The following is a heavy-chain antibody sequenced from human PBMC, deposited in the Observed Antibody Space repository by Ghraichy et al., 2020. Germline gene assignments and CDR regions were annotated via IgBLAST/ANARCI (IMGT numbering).Heavy chain of an antibody. CDR2: ISGSGDST. D-gene: IGHD2-15*01. Sequence: GGSLRLSCAASGFTFSSYAMIWVRQAPGKGLEWVSTISGSGDSTYYADSVKGRFTISRDNSKNTLYLQVNSLRAEDTAVYYCAKRDLSSYKYYFDWWGQGTLVTVSS. CDR1: GFTFSSYA. V-gene: IGHV3-23*01. CDR3: AKRDLSSYKYYFDW. J-gene: IGHJ4*02.